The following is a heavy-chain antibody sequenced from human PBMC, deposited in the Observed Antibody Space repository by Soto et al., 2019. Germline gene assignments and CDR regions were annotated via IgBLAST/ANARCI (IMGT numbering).Heavy chain of an antibody. J-gene: IGHJ4*02. V-gene: IGHV3-53*01. Sequence: VQLVESGGGLIQPGGSLRLSCAASGFTVSNNHMTWVRQAAGKGLELVSFVHGGGSTSYADSVKGRFTISRDNSKNTLYLQLDSLRAEDTAIYDCAGRLTTAASLDYWGRGTLVTVSS. CDR2: VHGGGST. CDR1: GFTVSNNH. CDR3: AGRLTTAASLDY. D-gene: IGHD3-16*01.